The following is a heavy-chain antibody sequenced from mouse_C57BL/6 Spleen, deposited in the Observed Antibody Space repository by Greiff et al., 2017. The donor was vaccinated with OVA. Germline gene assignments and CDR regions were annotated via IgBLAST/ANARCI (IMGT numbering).Heavy chain of an antibody. Sequence: EVQGVESGGGLVKPGGSLKLSCAASGFTFSDYGMHWVRQAPEKGLEWVAYISSGSSTIYYADTVKGRFTISRDNAKNTLFLQMTSLRSEDTAMYYCATTGTGGAMDYWGQGTSVTVSS. CDR3: ATTGTGGAMDY. V-gene: IGHV5-17*01. CDR2: ISSGSSTI. J-gene: IGHJ4*01. D-gene: IGHD4-1*01. CDR1: GFTFSDYG.